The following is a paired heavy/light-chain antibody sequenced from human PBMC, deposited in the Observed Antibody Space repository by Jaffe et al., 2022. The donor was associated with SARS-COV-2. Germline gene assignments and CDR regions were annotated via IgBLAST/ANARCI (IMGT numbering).Heavy chain of an antibody. CDR3: AREASGTGNWYFDL. V-gene: IGHV3-74*03. CDR2: MNHDASIT. D-gene: IGHD3-10*01. CDR1: GFTSRAYW. J-gene: IGHJ2*01. Sequence: EVQLVESGGGSVQPGGSLRLSCAASGFTSRAYWMHWVRQAPGKGLVWVSRMNHDASITTFADSVKGRLTVSRDNAKNTVYLQMNSLRAEDTAVYYCAREASGTGNWYFDLWGRGTLVTVSS.
Light chain of an antibody. J-gene: IGLJ3*02. CDR1: ALPNQY. CDR2: KDS. CDR3: QSADSSGTWV. V-gene: IGLV3-25*03. Sequence: SYELTQPPSVSVSPGQTARITCFTDALPNQYAYWYQQKPGQAPVLLIYKDSERPSGIPERISGSRSGTTVTLTIRGVRAEDEADYYCQSADSSGTWVFGGGTKLTVL.